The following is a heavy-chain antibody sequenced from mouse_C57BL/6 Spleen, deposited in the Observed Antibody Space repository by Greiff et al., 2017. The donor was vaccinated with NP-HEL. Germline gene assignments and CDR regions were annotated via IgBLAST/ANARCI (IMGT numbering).Heavy chain of an antibody. J-gene: IGHJ3*01. CDR3: ARQELGSWFAY. V-gene: IGHV5-12*01. Sequence: EVHLVESGGGLVQPGGSLKLSCAASGFTFSDYYMYWVRQTPEKRLEWVAYISNGGGSTYYPDTVKGRFTISRDNAKNTLYLQMSRLKSEDTAMYYCARQELGSWFAYWGQGTLVTVSA. CDR1: GFTFSDYY. D-gene: IGHD4-1*01. CDR2: ISNGGGST.